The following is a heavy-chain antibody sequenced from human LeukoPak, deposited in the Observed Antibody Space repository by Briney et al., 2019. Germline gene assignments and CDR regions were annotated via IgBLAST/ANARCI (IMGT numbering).Heavy chain of an antibody. CDR2: ISYDGSNK. D-gene: IGHD5-12*01. CDR1: GFTFSSYA. CDR3: ARDGIGGDSGYPYYFDY. V-gene: IGHV3-30*04. J-gene: IGHJ4*02. Sequence: PGGSLRLSCAASGFTFSSYAMHWVRQAPGKRLEWVAVISYDGSNKYYADSVKGRFTISRDNSKNTLYLQMNSLRAEDTAVYYCARDGIGGDSGYPYYFDYWGQGTLVTVSS.